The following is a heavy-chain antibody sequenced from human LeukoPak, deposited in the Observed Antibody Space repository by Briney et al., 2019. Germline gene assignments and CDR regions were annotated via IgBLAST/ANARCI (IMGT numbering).Heavy chain of an antibody. CDR3: ARDRLEAVTDDDYFDY. D-gene: IGHD2-21*02. CDR2: KWYDGSNK. CDR1: GFTFSNHG. V-gene: IGHV3-33*01. J-gene: IGHJ4*02. Sequence: GGSLRLSCAASGFTFSNHGMHWVRQAPGKGPEWVALKWYDGSNKYYGESVKGRFTISRDNSKNTVYLQMNSLRAEDTGVYYCARDRLEAVTDDDYFDYWGQGTLVTVSS.